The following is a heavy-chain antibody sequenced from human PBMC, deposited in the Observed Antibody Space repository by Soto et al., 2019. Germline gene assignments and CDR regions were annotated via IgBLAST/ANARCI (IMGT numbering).Heavy chain of an antibody. CDR2: IYWDDAK. J-gene: IGHJ4*02. D-gene: IGHD5-18*01. CDR3: AHGRRGFSYGHYFDY. CDR1: GFSLSTSGVN. V-gene: IGHV2-5*02. Sequence: QITLKESGPTLVKPTQTLTLTCTFSGFSLSTSGVNVGWIRQPPGKALEWLALIYWDDAKRYSPSLKNRLTITKDTSKNQVVLTMTNIDPVDTATYYCAHGRRGFSYGHYFDYWGQGTLVTVSS.